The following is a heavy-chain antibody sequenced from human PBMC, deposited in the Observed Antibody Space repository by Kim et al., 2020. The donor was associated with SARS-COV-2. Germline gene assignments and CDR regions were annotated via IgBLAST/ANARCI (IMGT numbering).Heavy chain of an antibody. V-gene: IGHV3-74*01. J-gene: IGHJ6*03. CDR3: ASGPNGGSPFYFDYYMDV. Sequence: GGSLRLSCAASGFTFSSYWMHWVRQAPGKGLVWVSRINSDGSSTSYADSVKGRFTISRDNAKNTLYLQMNSLRAEDTAVYYCASGPNGGSPFYFDYYMDVWGKGTTVTVS. D-gene: IGHD2-8*01. CDR1: GFTFSSYW. CDR2: INSDGSST.